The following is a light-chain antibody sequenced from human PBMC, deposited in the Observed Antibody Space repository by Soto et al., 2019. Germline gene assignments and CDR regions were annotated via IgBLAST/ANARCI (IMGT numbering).Light chain of an antibody. CDR3: QQTSSFPLT. Sequence: DLQVTQSPSSVSASVGDRVTITCRASQGLVSWLAWYQQKPGKAPKLLIYAASSFQSGVPSRFSVSGSGTDFTLTISSLQPEDFASYYCQQTSSFPLTFGGGTKVELK. CDR1: QGLVSW. J-gene: IGKJ4*01. CDR2: AAS. V-gene: IGKV1-12*01.